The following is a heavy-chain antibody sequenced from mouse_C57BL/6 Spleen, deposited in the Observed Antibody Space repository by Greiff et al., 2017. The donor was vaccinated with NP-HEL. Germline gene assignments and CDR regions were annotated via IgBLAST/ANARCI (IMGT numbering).Heavy chain of an antibody. J-gene: IGHJ2*01. CDR2: IRLKSDNYAT. V-gene: IGHV6-3*01. CDR3: ARGTGTFYFDY. Sequence: EVKLVESGGGLVQPGGSMKLSCVASGFTFSNYWMNWVRQSPEKGLEWVAQIRLKSDNYATHYAESVKGRFTISRDDSKSSVYLQMNNLRAEDTGIYFSARGTGTFYFDYWGQGTTLTVSS. D-gene: IGHD4-1*01. CDR1: GFTFSNYW.